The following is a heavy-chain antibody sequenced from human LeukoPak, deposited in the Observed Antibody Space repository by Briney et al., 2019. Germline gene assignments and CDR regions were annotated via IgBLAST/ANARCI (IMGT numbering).Heavy chain of an antibody. J-gene: IGHJ4*02. Sequence: GGSLRLSCAASVFTFSSYWMHWVRQAPGKGLEWVAIINQDGSEKYYVDSVKGRFTISRDNAKNSLYLQMNSLRAEDTAVYYCARDSYRALEYWGQGILLTVSS. CDR3: ARDSYRALEY. CDR1: VFTFSSYW. V-gene: IGHV3-7*01. CDR2: INQDGSEK. D-gene: IGHD1-14*01.